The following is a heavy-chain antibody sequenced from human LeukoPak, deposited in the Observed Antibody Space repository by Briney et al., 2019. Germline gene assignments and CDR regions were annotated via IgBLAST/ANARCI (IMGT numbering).Heavy chain of an antibody. CDR1: GDSVSNNSAA. V-gene: IGHV6-1*01. CDR3: ARASVTAAGITTFDY. D-gene: IGHD6-13*01. Sequence: SQTLSLTCAISGDSVSNNSAAWNWIRQSPSRGLEWLGRTYYRSKWYNDYAVSVKSRITIDPDTSKNQFSLQLNCVTPEDTAVYYCARASVTAAGITTFDYWGQGTLVTVSS. CDR2: TYYRSKWYN. J-gene: IGHJ4*02.